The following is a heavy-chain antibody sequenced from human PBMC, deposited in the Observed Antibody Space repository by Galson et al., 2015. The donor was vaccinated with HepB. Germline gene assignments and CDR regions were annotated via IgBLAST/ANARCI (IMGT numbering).Heavy chain of an antibody. D-gene: IGHD3-10*01. CDR1: EFIFSNYV. CDR2: ISASGEIT. CDR3: AKDGSDSHYYNSRGFYFFYGLDV. J-gene: IGHJ6*02. Sequence: LRLSCATSEFIFSNYVMTWARQAPGKGLEWLAVISASGEITKYADSVKGRFSISRDNSNDMLYLQMNSLRGEDTATYYCAKDGSDSHYYNSRGFYFFYGLDVWGQGTTVTVSS. V-gene: IGHV3-23*01.